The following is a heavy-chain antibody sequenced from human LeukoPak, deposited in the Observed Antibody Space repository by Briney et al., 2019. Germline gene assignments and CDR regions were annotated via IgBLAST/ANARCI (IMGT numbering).Heavy chain of an antibody. V-gene: IGHV1-46*03. CDR1: GYTFTSYY. CDR3: ARDYSSYYGSGRGVLNAFDI. D-gene: IGHD3-10*01. Sequence: ASVKASCKASGYTFTSYYMHWVRQAPGQGLEWMGIINPSGGSTSYAQKFQGRVTMTRDTSTSTVYMELSSLRSEDTAVYYCARDYSSYYGSGRGVLNAFDIWGQGTMVTVSS. J-gene: IGHJ3*02. CDR2: INPSGGST.